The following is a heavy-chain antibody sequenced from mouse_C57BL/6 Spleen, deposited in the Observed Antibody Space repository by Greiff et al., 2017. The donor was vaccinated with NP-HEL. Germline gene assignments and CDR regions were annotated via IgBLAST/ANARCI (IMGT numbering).Heavy chain of an antibody. CDR2: IDPSDSET. Sequence: QVQLQQPGAELVRPGSSVKLSCKASGYTFTSYWMHWVKQRPIQGLEWIGNIDPSDSETHYNQKFKDKATLTVDKSSSTAYMQLSSLTSEDSAVYYCARRDSRGYFDVWGTGTTVTVSS. V-gene: IGHV1-52*01. J-gene: IGHJ1*03. D-gene: IGHD1-1*01. CDR1: GYTFTSYW. CDR3: ARRDSRGYFDV.